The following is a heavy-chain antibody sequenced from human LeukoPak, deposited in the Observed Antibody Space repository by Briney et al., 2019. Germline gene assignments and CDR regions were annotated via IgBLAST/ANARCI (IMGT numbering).Heavy chain of an antibody. CDR2: IYYSGST. J-gene: IGHJ4*02. CDR3: ARHKQWLVGGPDY. CDR1: GGSISSSSYY. Sequence: KSSETLSLTCTVSGGSISSSSYYWGWIRQPPGKGLEWIGSIYYSGSTYYNPSLKSRVTISVDTSKNQFSLKLSSVTAADTAVYYCARHKQWLVGGPDYWGQGTLATVSS. D-gene: IGHD6-19*01. V-gene: IGHV4-39*01.